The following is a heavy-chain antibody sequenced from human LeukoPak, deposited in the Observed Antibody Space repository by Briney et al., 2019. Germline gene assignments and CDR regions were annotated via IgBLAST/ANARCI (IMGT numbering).Heavy chain of an antibody. D-gene: IGHD4-11*01. V-gene: IGHV4-59*01. CDR1: GGSISSDY. J-gene: IGHJ4*02. Sequence: PSETLSLTCTVSGGSISSDYWSWIRQPPGKGLEWVGYIYYSGRTFYNRSLKSRVTISVDTSKNQFSLKLSSVTAADTAIYYCARGFYSPAYWGQGTLVTVSS. CDR2: IYYSGRT. CDR3: ARGFYSPAY.